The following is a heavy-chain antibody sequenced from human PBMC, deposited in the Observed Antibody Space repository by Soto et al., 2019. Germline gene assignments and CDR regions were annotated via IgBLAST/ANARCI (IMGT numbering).Heavy chain of an antibody. D-gene: IGHD2-21*01. CDR2: INAGNGDT. CDR1: GYTFTSHG. CDR3: ASDQGRIPAVLPYAMDV. J-gene: IGHJ6*02. V-gene: IGHV1-3*01. Sequence: QVHLVQSGTEVKKPGASVKVSCKASGYTFTSHGLHWVRQAPGQRLEWMGWINAGNGDTKYSQTFQGRVTITRDTSASTAYMDLSSLRSEDTSVYYCASDQGRIPAVLPYAMDVWGQGTTVTVSS.